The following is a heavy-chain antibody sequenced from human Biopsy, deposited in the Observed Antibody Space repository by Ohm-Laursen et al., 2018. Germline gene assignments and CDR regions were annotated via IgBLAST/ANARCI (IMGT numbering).Heavy chain of an antibody. CDR2: IVPILGHL. D-gene: IGHD3-3*01. Sequence: SSVKVSCKTSGGPSSNYAFSWVRQAPGQGLEWVGRIVPILGHLNYAQRFQGRVSITADKSTTYVYMELSRLTSGDTAVYYCAADVDGYYTEFDYWGPGTLVTVSS. CDR1: GGPSSNYA. J-gene: IGHJ4*02. V-gene: IGHV1-69*04. CDR3: AADVDGYYTEFDY.